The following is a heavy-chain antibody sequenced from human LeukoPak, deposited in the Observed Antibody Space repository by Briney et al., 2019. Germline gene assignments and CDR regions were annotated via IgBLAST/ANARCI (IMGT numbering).Heavy chain of an antibody. V-gene: IGHV1-2*02. CDR3: ARFGWELLRTSFDY. CDR2: IKPNSGGT. Sequence: ASVKVSCKASGYTFTGHYMHWVRQAPGQGLEWMGWIKPNSGGTSHAQKFQGRVTMTRDTSISTAYMELRRLTSDDTAVYYCARFGWELLRTSFDYWGQGTLVTVSS. D-gene: IGHD1-26*01. J-gene: IGHJ4*02. CDR1: GYTFTGHY.